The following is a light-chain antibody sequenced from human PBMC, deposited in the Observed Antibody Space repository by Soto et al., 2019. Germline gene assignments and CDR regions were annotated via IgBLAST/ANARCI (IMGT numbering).Light chain of an antibody. CDR1: ESLVHSDGNTY. J-gene: IGKJ1*01. CDR3: MQATQFSWT. Sequence: DIVITQSPLSSPVTLGQPASISCRSSESLVHSDGNTYLSWLHQRPGQPPRLLIYKISKRLPGVPERISGSGAGTEFTLKISRVEAEDVGIYYCMQATQFSWTCGQGNKGDIK. CDR2: KIS. V-gene: IGKV2-24*01.